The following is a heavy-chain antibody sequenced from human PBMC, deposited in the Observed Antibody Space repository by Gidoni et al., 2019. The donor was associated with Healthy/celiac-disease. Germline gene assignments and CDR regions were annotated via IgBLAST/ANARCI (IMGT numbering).Heavy chain of an antibody. CDR3: ARDGDDYADPNWFDP. J-gene: IGHJ5*02. CDR2: ISAYNGNT. V-gene: IGHV1-18*01. Sequence: AQLVQSGAAVKKPGAFVKVPCKAPGYIFTSYGISWVRQAPGQGLEWMGWISAYNGNTDYAQKLQGRVIMTTDTSTSTAYMELMSLRSDDTAVYYCARDGDDYADPNWFDPWGQGTLVTVSS. D-gene: IGHD4-17*01. CDR1: GYIFTSYG.